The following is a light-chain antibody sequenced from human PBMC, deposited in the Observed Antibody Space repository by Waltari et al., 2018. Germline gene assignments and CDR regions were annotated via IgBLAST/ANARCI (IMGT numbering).Light chain of an antibody. CDR3: QQSYSTPRT. Sequence: DIQMTQSPSSLSSSVRDRVTITCRSSQSISSYLNWYQPKPGKTPKLLIYAASSLQSGVPSRFSGSGSGTDFTLTISSLQPEDFATYYCQQSYSTPRTFGQGTKVEIK. J-gene: IGKJ1*01. CDR2: AAS. CDR1: QSISSY. V-gene: IGKV1-39*01.